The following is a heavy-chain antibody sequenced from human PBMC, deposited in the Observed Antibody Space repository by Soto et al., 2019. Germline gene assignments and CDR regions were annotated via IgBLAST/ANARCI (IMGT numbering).Heavy chain of an antibody. J-gene: IGHJ4*01. CDR2: IYPSDSAT. V-gene: IGHV5-51*01. D-gene: IGHD6-13*01. CDR3: ARHPSSSCAIDY. Sequence: GESLKISCKGSGDRFSRYWSCWVPQMPVKGLEWMGIIYPSDSATRYSPSFQGQVTISADKSISTAYLQWSSLRAADTAMYCGARHPSSSCAIDYWGHGPMVTVSS. CDR1: GDRFSRYW.